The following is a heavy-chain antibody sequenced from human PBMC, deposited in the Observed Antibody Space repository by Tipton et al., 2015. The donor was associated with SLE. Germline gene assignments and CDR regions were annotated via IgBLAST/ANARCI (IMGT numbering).Heavy chain of an antibody. CDR3: ARVVIKGHAFDI. D-gene: IGHD3-22*01. CDR2: IYHSGST. V-gene: IGHV4-39*07. Sequence: TLSLTCTVSGGSISSSSYYWGWIRQPPGKGLEWIGSIYHSGSTNYNPSLKSRVTISVDTSKNQFSLKLSSVTAADTAVYYCARVVIKGHAFDIWGQGTMVTVSS. CDR1: GGSISSSSYY. J-gene: IGHJ3*02.